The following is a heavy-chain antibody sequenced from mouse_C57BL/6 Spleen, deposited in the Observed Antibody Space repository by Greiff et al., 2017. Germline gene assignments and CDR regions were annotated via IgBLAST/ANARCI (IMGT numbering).Heavy chain of an antibody. CDR2: INPSNGGT. V-gene: IGHV1-53*01. Sequence: QVQLQQPGTELVQPGASVKLSCKASGYTFTSYWMHWVKQRHGQGLEWIGNINPSNGGTNYNEKFKSKATLTVDKSSSTAYMQLSSLTSEDSAVYYCAREELYYYGSSHYFCYWGQGTTLTVSS. CDR3: AREELYYYGSSHYFCY. J-gene: IGHJ2*01. D-gene: IGHD1-1*01. CDR1: GYTFTSYW.